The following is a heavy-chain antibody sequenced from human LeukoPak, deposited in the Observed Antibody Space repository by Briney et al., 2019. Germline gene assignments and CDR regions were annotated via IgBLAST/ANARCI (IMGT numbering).Heavy chain of an antibody. V-gene: IGHV3-53*01. J-gene: IGHJ4*02. CDR2: IYSGGST. CDR3: ARDNSGYDPFDY. D-gene: IGHD5-12*01. CDR1: GFTVSSNY. Sequence: GGSLRLSCAASGFTVSSNYMSWVRQAPGEGLEWVSVIYSGGSTYYADSVKGRFTISRDNSKNTLYLQMNSPRAEDTAVYYCARDNSGYDPFDYWGQGTLVTVSS.